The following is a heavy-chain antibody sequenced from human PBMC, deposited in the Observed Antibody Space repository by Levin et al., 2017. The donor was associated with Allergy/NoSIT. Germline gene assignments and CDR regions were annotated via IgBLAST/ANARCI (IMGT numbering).Heavy chain of an antibody. CDR3: ARGALWSFDA. J-gene: IGHJ4*02. CDR1: GFNVNSKY. D-gene: IGHD3-10*01. Sequence: GGSLRLSCAASGFNVNSKYMNWVRQAPGKGLDWVSAIYSGGSTSYADSVKGRFTVSRDKSKNTVYLQMNTLRAGDTAVYYCARGALWSFDAWGQGTLVTVSS. CDR2: IYSGGST. V-gene: IGHV3-53*01.